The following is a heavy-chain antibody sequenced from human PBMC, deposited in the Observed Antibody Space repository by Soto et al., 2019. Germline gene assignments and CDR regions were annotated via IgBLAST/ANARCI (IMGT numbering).Heavy chain of an antibody. D-gene: IGHD3-3*01. CDR3: ASGGQTIVPKD. V-gene: IGHV4-34*01. Sequence: SETLSLTCAVYGGSFSGYYWSWIRQPPGKGLDWIVEINHGGSTNYNPSLKSRVTISIDTSKNQLSPKLSSVTAADTAVYYCASGGQTIVPKDWGQGTLVTVSS. CDR2: INHGGST. CDR1: GGSFSGYY. J-gene: IGHJ4*01.